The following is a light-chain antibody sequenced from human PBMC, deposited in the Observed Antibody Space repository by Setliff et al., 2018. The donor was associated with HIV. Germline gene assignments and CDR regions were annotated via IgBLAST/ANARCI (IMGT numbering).Light chain of an antibody. Sequence: QSVLTQPASVSGSPGQSITISCTGTSSDVGGYNSVSWYQQHPDRAPKLMIYDVSNRPSGVSNRFSGSKSGNTASLTISGLQAEDEADYYCSSYTSNSPYVFGTGTKATVL. J-gene: IGLJ1*01. CDR2: DVS. V-gene: IGLV2-14*03. CDR1: SSDVGGYNS. CDR3: SSYTSNSPYV.